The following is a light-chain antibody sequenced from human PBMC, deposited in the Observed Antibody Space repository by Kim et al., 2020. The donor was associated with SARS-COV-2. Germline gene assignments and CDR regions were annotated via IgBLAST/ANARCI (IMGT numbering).Light chain of an antibody. Sequence: SYELTQPPSVSVSPGQTARMTCSGDALAKEYTYWYQKKPGQAPVLVISKDSERPSGISERFSGSSSGTTATLTIYAVQAEDEADYYCQSADNKSPYVMFGGGTKLTVL. CDR2: KDS. CDR1: ALAKEY. CDR3: QSADNKSPYVM. J-gene: IGLJ3*02. V-gene: IGLV3-25*03.